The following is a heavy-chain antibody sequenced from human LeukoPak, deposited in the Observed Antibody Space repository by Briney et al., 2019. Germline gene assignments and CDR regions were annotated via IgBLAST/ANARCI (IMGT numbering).Heavy chain of an antibody. CDR2: IYYSGST. J-gene: IGHJ4*02. CDR1: GGSISSYY. D-gene: IGHD1-20*01. Sequence: SETLSLTCTVSGGSISSYYWSWIRQPPGKGLEWIGYIYYSGSTNYNPSLKSRVTISVDTSKNQFSLKLSSVTAADTAVYYCARHDNWNDGVDYWGQGTLATVSS. CDR3: ARHDNWNDGVDY. V-gene: IGHV4-59*08.